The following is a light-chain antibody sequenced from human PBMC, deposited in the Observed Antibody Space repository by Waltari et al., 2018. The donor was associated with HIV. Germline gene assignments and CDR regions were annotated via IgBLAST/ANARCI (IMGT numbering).Light chain of an antibody. CDR1: QARSDGY. CDR2: AVS. J-gene: IGKJ1*01. V-gene: IGKV3-20*01. CDR3: QHYRSVPPGT. Sequence: IELTQSPRTLSLSPGDSATLSCRASQARSDGYIAWYRQSPGQAPRLLIFAVSNRATGVPDRISGSGSGTDFTLTISRLEPEDFGIYYCQHYRSVPPGTFGPGTKVEIK.